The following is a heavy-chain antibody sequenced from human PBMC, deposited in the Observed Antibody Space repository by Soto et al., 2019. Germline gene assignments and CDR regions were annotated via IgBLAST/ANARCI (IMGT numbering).Heavy chain of an antibody. D-gene: IGHD1-26*01. CDR3: ARVSGSYSYNWFDP. J-gene: IGHJ5*02. Sequence: SETLSLTCAVYGGSFSGYYWSWIRQPPGKGLEWIGEINHSGSTNYNPSLKSRVTISVDTSKNQFSLKLSSVTAADTAVYYCARVSGSYSYNWFDPWGQGTLVTVSS. CDR1: GGSFSGYY. CDR2: INHSGST. V-gene: IGHV4-34*01.